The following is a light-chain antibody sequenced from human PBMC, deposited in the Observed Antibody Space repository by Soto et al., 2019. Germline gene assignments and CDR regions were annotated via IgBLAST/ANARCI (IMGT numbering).Light chain of an antibody. J-gene: IGKJ4*01. CDR1: QSISNTY. CDR2: GAS. Sequence: EIVLTQSPGTLSLSPGERATLSCRASQSISNTYLAWHQQKPGQAPRLLIYGASSRATGIPDRFSGSGSGTDFTLTISSLEPEDFAVYYCQQRSNWPPVTFGGGTKVEIK. CDR3: QQRSNWPPVT. V-gene: IGKV3D-20*02.